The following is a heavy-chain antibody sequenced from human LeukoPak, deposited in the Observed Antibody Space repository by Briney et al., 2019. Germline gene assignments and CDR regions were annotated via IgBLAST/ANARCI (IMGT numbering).Heavy chain of an antibody. V-gene: IGHV3-72*01. J-gene: IGHJ3*02. CDR3: ARGYHSFDI. Sequence: GGSLRLSCAASGFTFSSYSMNWVRQAPGKGLEWVGRSRNKANSYTTEYAASVKGRFTISRDDSKNSLYLQMNSLKTEDTAVYYCARGYHSFDIWGQGTKVTVSS. D-gene: IGHD2-2*01. CDR2: SRNKANSYTT. CDR1: GFTFSSYS.